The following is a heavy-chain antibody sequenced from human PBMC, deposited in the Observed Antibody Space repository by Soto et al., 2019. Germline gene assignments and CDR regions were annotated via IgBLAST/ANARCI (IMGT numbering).Heavy chain of an antibody. D-gene: IGHD3-22*01. CDR3: ARESGITMIGS. Sequence: SETLSLTCAVFGGSFSGYYWSWIRQPPGKGLEWIGEINHSGSTNYNPSLKSRVTISVDTSKNQFSLKLSSVTAADTAVYYCARESGITMIGSWGQGTLVTVSS. CDR2: INHSGST. CDR1: GGSFSGYY. V-gene: IGHV4-34*01. J-gene: IGHJ4*02.